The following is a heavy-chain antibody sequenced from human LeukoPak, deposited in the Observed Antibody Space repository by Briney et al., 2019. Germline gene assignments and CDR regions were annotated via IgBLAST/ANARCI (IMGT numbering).Heavy chain of an antibody. CDR2: ISYSGST. J-gene: IGHJ3*02. D-gene: IGHD3-10*01. Sequence: SETLSLTCTVSGGSISPYYWSWLRQPPGKGLEWIGYISYSGSTKNNPSLKSRVTISVDTSKNQFSLKLTSVTAADTAVYYCAKEGAESFPDAFDIWGQGTMITVSP. CDR1: GGSISPYY. V-gene: IGHV4-59*01. CDR3: AKEGAESFPDAFDI.